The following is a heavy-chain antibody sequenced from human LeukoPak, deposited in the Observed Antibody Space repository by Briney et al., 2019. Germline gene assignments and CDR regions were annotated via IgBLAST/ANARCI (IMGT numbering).Heavy chain of an antibody. V-gene: IGHV4-59*01. CDR2: IYYSGST. CDR3: ARVAGIHIVVERRAFDI. J-gene: IGHJ3*02. Sequence: SETLSLTCTVSGGSISRYYWTWIRQPPGKGLEWIGYIYYSGSTNYNPSLKSRVTISVDTSKNQFSLKLSSVTAADTAVYYCARVAGIHIVVERRAFDIWGQGTMVTVSS. D-gene: IGHD2-21*01. CDR1: GGSISRYY.